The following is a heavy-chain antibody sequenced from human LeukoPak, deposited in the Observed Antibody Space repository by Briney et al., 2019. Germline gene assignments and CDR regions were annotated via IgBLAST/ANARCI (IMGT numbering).Heavy chain of an antibody. J-gene: IGHJ4*02. CDR3: LRSGGGRASN. CDR1: GFTFSGYW. CDR2: ISGSGAST. Sequence: AGGSLRLSCAVSGFTFSGYWMHWVRQAPGKGLEWVSAISGSGASTYYADSVKGRFTISRDNSKNTLYLQMSSLRAEDTAVYYCLRSGGGRASNWGQGTLVTVSS. D-gene: IGHD2-15*01. V-gene: IGHV3-23*01.